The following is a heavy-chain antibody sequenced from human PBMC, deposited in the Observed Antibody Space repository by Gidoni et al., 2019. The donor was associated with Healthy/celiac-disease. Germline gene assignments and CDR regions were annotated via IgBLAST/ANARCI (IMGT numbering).Heavy chain of an antibody. J-gene: IGHJ4*02. V-gene: IGHV4-39*01. CDR3: ASQPQWLGDY. Sequence: STYYNPSLKSRVTISVDTSKNQFSLKLSSVTAADTAVYYCASQPQWLGDYWGQGTLVTVSS. CDR2: ST. D-gene: IGHD6-19*01.